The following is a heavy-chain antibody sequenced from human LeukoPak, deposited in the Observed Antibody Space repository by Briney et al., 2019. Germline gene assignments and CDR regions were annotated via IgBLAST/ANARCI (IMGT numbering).Heavy chain of an antibody. Sequence: GGSLRPSCAASGFTFSNAWMSWVRQAPGKGLEWVGRIKSKTDGGTTDYAAPVKGRFTISRDDSKNTLFLQMNSLKTEDTAVYYCTTSFVSMYDMDVWGQGTTVTVSS. J-gene: IGHJ6*01. V-gene: IGHV3-15*01. D-gene: IGHD2/OR15-2a*01. CDR2: IKSKTDGGTT. CDR1: GFTFSNAW. CDR3: TTSFVSMYDMDV.